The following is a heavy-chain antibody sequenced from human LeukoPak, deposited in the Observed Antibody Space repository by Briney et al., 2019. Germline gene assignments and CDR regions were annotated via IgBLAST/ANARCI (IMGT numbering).Heavy chain of an antibody. J-gene: IGHJ6*02. V-gene: IGHV1-18*04. CDR1: GYTFTGYY. CDR3: ARDLGTTVPTTVTYYYYGMDV. Sequence: GASVKVSCKASGYTFTGYYMHWVRQAPGQGLEWMGWISAYNGNTNYAQKLQGRVTMTTDTSTSTAYMELRSLRSDDTAVYYCARDLGTTVPTTVTYYYYGMDVWGQGTTVAVSS. D-gene: IGHD4-11*01. CDR2: ISAYNGNT.